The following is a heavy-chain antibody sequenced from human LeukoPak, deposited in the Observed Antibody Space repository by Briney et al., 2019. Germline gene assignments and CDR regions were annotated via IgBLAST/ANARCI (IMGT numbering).Heavy chain of an antibody. CDR2: INSDGSTT. CDR3: TRLLPSGTYSKAFDF. D-gene: IGHD1-26*01. J-gene: IGHJ4*02. V-gene: IGHV3-74*01. Sequence: GGSLRLSCAASGFTFSSYWMVWVRQVPGKGLVYVSRINSDGSTTHYADSVKGRFTTSRDIARNTVYLQMNSLRAEDTAMYYCTRLLPSGTYSKAFDFWGQGTLVTVSS. CDR1: GFTFSSYW.